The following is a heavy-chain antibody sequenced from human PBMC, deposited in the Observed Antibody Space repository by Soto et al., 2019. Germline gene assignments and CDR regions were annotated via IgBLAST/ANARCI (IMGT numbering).Heavy chain of an antibody. J-gene: IGHJ6*02. D-gene: IGHD5-12*01. CDR3: ARDPYSGYDLYYYGMDV. CDR1: GYTFTSYG. CDR2: ISAYNGNT. V-gene: IGHV1-18*01. Sequence: GASVQVSCKASGYTFTSYGISWVRQAPGQGLEWMGWISAYNGNTNYAQKLQGRVTMTTDTSTSTAYMELRSLRSDDTAVYYCARDPYSGYDLYYYGMDVWGQGTTVTVSS.